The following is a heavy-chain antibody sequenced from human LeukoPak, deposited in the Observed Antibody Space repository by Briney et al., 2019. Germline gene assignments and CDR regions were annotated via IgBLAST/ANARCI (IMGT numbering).Heavy chain of an antibody. J-gene: IGHJ4*02. D-gene: IGHD2-2*03. CDR3: ARDVVGYCSSNSCKRTFPYFDY. CDR2: IKQDGSEK. Sequence: GGSLRLSCAASGFTFSSFWMSWVRQAPGKGLEWVANIKQDGSEKYYVDSVKGRFTISRDDAENSLYLQMNSLRAEDTAVYYCARDVVGYCSSNSCKRTFPYFDYWGQGTLVTVSS. CDR1: GFTFSSFW. V-gene: IGHV3-7*01.